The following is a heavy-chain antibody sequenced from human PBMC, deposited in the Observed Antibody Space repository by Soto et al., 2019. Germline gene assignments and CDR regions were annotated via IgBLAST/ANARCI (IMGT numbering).Heavy chain of an antibody. J-gene: IGHJ4*02. CDR2: IWYDGSNK. CDR1: GFTFSSYG. D-gene: IGHD3-3*01. CDR3: ARAPQDFWSGYPEY. V-gene: IGHV3-33*01. Sequence: GGSLRLSCAASGFTFSSYGMHWVRQAPGKGLEWVAVIWYDGSNKYYADSAKGRFTISRDNSKNTLYLQMNSLRAEDTAVYYCARAPQDFWSGYPEYWGQGTLVTVSS.